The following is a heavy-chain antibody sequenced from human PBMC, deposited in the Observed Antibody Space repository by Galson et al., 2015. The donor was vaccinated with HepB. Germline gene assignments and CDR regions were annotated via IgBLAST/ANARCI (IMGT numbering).Heavy chain of an antibody. V-gene: IGHV4-59*11. J-gene: IGHJ4*02. CDR3: ARETSGPFNYFDY. Sequence: ETLSLTCTVSGFSITTHWWNWIRQPPGKGLEWIANIHSNGATNYNPSLKSRVTISLDASKNQFSLRLSSLTAADTAVYYCARETSGPFNYFDYWGQGTLVTVSS. CDR2: IHSNGAT. CDR1: GFSITTHW.